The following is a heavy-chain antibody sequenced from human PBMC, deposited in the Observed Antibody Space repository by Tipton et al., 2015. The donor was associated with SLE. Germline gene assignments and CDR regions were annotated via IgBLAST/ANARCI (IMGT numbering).Heavy chain of an antibody. V-gene: IGHV3-23*01. CDR3: AKDVIFRPMVYAPIGAFDI. Sequence: SLRLSCAASGFSFNNFAMYWVRQAPGKGLEWVSTISAGGASTYYADSVKGRFSISRDNSNNTLFLEMNSLTAEDTAIYFCAKDVIFRPMVYAPIGAFDIWGQGTRVTVSS. CDR2: ISAGGAST. D-gene: IGHD3/OR15-3a*01. CDR1: GFSFNNFA. J-gene: IGHJ3*02.